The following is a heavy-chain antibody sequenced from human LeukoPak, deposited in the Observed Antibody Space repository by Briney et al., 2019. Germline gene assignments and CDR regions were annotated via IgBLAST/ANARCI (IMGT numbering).Heavy chain of an antibody. D-gene: IGHD3-22*01. CDR2: ISGSGGST. V-gene: IGHV3-23*01. Sequence: PGGSLRLSCAASGFTFSSYAMSWVRQAPGKGLEGVSAISGSGGSTYYADSVKGRFTISRENSKNTLYLQMHSLRAEDTAVYYCAKSANYYDSSGHGYWGQGTLVTVSS. J-gene: IGHJ4*02. CDR1: GFTFSSYA. CDR3: AKSANYYDSSGHGY.